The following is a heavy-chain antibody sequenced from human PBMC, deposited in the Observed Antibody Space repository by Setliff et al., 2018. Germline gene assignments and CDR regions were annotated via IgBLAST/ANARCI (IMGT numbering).Heavy chain of an antibody. J-gene: IGHJ4*02. CDR3: ARAPNIFAGNFDF. D-gene: IGHD2-21*01. CDR2: VSYDGNNN. V-gene: IGHV3-30-3*01. Sequence: GSLRLSCAASGFTFTLFAFHWVRQAPGKGLEWLAVVSYDGNNNYYGDSVKGRFTISRDNSKNTVFLQLNSLRDDDTAVYYCARAPNIFAGNFDFWGQGALVTVSS. CDR1: GFTFTLFA.